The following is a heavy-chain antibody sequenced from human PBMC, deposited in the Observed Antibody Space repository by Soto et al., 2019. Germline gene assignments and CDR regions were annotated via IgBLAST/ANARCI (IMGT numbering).Heavy chain of an antibody. CDR1: GFTFSSYA. CDR3: ARGEKPLEYYYDSSGYSSPFDY. CDR2: ISYDGSNK. J-gene: IGHJ4*02. Sequence: GGSLRLSCAASGFTFSSYAVHWVRQAPGKGLEWVAVISYDGSNKYYADSVKGRFTISRDNSKNTLYLQMSSLRAEDTAVYYCARGEKPLEYYYDSSGYSSPFDYWGQGT. D-gene: IGHD3-22*01. V-gene: IGHV3-30-3*01.